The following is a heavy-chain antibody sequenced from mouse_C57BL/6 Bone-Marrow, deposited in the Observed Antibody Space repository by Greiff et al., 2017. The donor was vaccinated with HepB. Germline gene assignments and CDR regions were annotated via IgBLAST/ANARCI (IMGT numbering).Heavy chain of an antibody. D-gene: IGHD1-1*01. CDR1: GFSLTSYG. V-gene: IGHV2-5*01. CDR3: AKEFTTVVAEDYYAMDY. J-gene: IGHJ4*01. CDR2: IWRGGST. Sequence: QVQLQQSGPGLVQPSQSLSITCTVSGFSLTSYGVHWVRQSPGKGLEWLGVIWRGGSTDYNAAFMSRLSITKDNSKSQVFFKMNSLQADDTAIYYCAKEFTTVVAEDYYAMDYWGQGTSVTVSS.